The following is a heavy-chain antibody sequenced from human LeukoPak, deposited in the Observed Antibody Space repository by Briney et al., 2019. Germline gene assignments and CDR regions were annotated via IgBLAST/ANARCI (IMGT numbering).Heavy chain of an antibody. J-gene: IGHJ4*02. CDR2: IYHRGGT. V-gene: IGHV4-38-2*01. CDR1: GYSISSGFY. CDR3: ASRYYNSSGYYQFDY. D-gene: IGHD3-22*01. Sequence: PSETLSLTCAVSGYSISSGFYWGWIRQPPGKGLEWIGSIYHRGGTYYNPSLKSRVTISVDTSKNQFSLKLSSVTAADTAVYYCASRYYNSSGYYQFDYWGQGTLVTVSS.